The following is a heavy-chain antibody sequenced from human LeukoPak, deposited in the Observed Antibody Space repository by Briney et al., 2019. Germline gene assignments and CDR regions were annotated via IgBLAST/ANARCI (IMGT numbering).Heavy chain of an antibody. J-gene: IGHJ6*02. CDR1: GFTFSNYW. V-gene: IGHV3-7*01. D-gene: IGHD2-2*01. CDR2: IKQDGSEN. Sequence: GGSLRLSCAASGFTFSNYWMSWVRQAPGKGLEWVANIKQDGSENYYVDSVKGRFSSSRDNVKNSMYLQMNSLRADDTAVYYCARDFSYADYYYYGMDVWGQGTTVTVSS. CDR3: ARDFSYADYYYYGMDV.